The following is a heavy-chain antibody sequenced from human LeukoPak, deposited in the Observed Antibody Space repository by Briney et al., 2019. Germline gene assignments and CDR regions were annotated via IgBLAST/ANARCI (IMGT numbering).Heavy chain of an antibody. CDR2: RYYSVKT. J-gene: IGHJ4*02. Sequence: TSSETLSLTCSVSGGPISKSYLYWGSIRKPPGKGRECIGNRYYSVKTFFNSSLNHRVRIYIDKPQNQFYLRLIAVTDADTALYYCAMGPSNPRFDAWGQGTLVTVSS. CDR1: GGPISKSYLY. CDR3: AMGPSNPRFDA. V-gene: IGHV4-39*01. D-gene: IGHD1-26*01.